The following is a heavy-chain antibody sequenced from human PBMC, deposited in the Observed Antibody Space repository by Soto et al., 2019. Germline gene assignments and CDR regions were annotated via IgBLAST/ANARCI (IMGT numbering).Heavy chain of an antibody. J-gene: IGHJ6*02. V-gene: IGHV4-59*13. CDR2: VSHSGRT. CDR3: ARVAMENYHDMWSGSTSSALDV. CDR1: GGSMRGYS. D-gene: IGHD3-3*01. Sequence: SETLSLTSKVSGGSMRGYSWIWIRQTPGEGLEWIGYVSHSGRTDYSPPLKNRVTISLDMSKNHFALHVNSVDPADTAVYYCARVAMENYHDMWSGSTSSALDVWGQGTTVTVSS.